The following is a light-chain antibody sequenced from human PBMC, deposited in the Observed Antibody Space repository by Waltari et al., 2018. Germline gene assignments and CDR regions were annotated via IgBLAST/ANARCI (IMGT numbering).Light chain of an antibody. CDR1: QSINSN. V-gene: IGKV3-15*01. J-gene: IGKJ1*01. CDR2: GAS. Sequence: TQSPATLSVSPGERATLSCRASQSINSNLAWYQQKPGQAPRLLIYGASTRDTGIPARFSGSGSGTEFSLAISSLQSEDFAVYYCHQYNSWPRTFGQGTKVEIK. CDR3: HQYNSWPRT.